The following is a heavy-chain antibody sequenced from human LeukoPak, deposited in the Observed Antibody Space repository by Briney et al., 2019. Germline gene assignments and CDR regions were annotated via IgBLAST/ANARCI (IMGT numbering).Heavy chain of an antibody. Sequence: SETLSLTCTVSGVSLSSYYWSWIRQPPGKGLEWIANIYHTGSTNYNPSLSSRVTISIDTAKNQFSLKLTSVTAADTAVYYCARRGRNSSGWQDYLWGQGTLVTVSS. CDR2: IYHTGST. D-gene: IGHD6-25*01. J-gene: IGHJ4*02. CDR1: GVSLSSYY. CDR3: ARRGRNSSGWQDYL. V-gene: IGHV4-59*01.